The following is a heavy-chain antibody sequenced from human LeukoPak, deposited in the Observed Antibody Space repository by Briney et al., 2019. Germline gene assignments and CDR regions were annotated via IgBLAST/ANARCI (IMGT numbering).Heavy chain of an antibody. J-gene: IGHJ4*02. CDR2: IYQSGLT. D-gene: IGHD3-22*01. V-gene: IGHV4-38-2*01. CDR3: ARETHYYNSRGYPGGD. Sequence: SETPSLTCAVSGYSISTGYYWGWIRQPPGKGLEWIGCIYQSGLTYYNPSLKSRVTISVDTSKNQFSPKLSTVTAADTAVYYCARETHYYNSRGYPGGDWGQGTLVAVSS. CDR1: GYSISTGYY.